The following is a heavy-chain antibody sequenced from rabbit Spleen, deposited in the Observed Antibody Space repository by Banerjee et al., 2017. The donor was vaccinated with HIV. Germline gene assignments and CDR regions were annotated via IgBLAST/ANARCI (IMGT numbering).Heavy chain of an antibody. CDR1: GFSFSSSYD. Sequence: QEQLVESGGGLVKPGASLTLTCTASGFSFSSSYDMCWVRQAPGKGLEWIACIYTTGTWTYYASWAKGRFTISNTSSTTVALQMTSLTAADTATYFCARVSSDWTYFNLWGPGTLVTVS. V-gene: IGHV1S45*01. CDR2: IYTTGTWT. J-gene: IGHJ4*01. D-gene: IGHD8-1*01. CDR3: ARVSSDWTYFNL.